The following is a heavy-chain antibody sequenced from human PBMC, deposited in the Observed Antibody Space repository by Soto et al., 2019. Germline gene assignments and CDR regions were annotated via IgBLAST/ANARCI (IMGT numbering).Heavy chain of an antibody. D-gene: IGHD1-1*01. Sequence: GASVKVSCKASGGTFSSYAISWVRQAPGQGLEWMGGIIPIFGTANYAQKFQGRVTITADESTSTAYMELSSLRSEDTAVYYCARPDTGIGTTSAGDYYGMDVWGQGTTVTVSS. CDR2: IIPIFGTA. J-gene: IGHJ6*02. CDR3: ARPDTGIGTTSAGDYYGMDV. V-gene: IGHV1-69*13. CDR1: GGTFSSYA.